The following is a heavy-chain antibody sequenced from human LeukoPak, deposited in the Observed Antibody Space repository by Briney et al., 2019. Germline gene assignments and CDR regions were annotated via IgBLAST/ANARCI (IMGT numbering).Heavy chain of an antibody. CDR3: ARGPFDY. CDR1: GFTFSSYY. V-gene: IGHV3-7*01. Sequence: GGSLRLSCAASGFTFSSYYMAWVRLAPGNGLEWVANIKEDGSAKYYVNSVEGRFTVSRDNAKNSLYLQMNSLRAEDTAVYYCARGPFDYWGQGTLVTVSS. J-gene: IGHJ4*02. CDR2: IKEDGSAK.